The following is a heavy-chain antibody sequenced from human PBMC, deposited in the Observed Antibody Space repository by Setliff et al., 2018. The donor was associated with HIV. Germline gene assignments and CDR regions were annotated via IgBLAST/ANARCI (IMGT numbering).Heavy chain of an antibody. CDR2: VDDSGNT. D-gene: IGHD3-16*02. Sequence: SETLSLTCAVYGGSFSGYYWSWIRQSPEVGLEWIGYVDDSGNTNYNPSLKSRVTVSINTSRRQLSLTLTSVTAADTAVYYCARESLNLGELSSNPDASDIWGQGTMVTVSS. V-gene: IGHV4-59*12. CDR1: GGSFSGYY. J-gene: IGHJ3*02. CDR3: ARESLNLGELSSNPDASDI.